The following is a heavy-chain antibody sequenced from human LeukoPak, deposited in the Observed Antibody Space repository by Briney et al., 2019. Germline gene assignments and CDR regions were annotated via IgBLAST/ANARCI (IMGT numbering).Heavy chain of an antibody. V-gene: IGHV4-34*01. Sequence: SETLSLTCAVYGGSFSGYYWSWIRQPPGKGLEWIGEINHSGSTNYNPSLKSRVTISVDTSKNQFSLKLSSVTAADTAVYYCARDGDNCSGGSCYLSWGQGTLVTVCS. J-gene: IGHJ4*02. CDR1: GGSFSGYY. CDR2: INHSGST. CDR3: ARDGDNCSGGSCYLS. D-gene: IGHD2-15*01.